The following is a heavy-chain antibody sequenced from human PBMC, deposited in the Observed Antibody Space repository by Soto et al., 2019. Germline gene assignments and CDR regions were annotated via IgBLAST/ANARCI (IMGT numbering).Heavy chain of an antibody. CDR3: ARDQRYNWNYVRHYYGMDV. CDR2: INPNSGGT. Sequence: ASVKVSCKASGYTFTGYYMHWVRQAPGQGLEWMGWINPNSGGTNYAQKFQGRVTMTRDTSISTAYMELSRLRSDDTAVYYCARDQRYNWNYVRHYYGMDVWGQGTTVTVSS. V-gene: IGHV1-2*02. D-gene: IGHD1-7*01. J-gene: IGHJ6*02. CDR1: GYTFTGYY.